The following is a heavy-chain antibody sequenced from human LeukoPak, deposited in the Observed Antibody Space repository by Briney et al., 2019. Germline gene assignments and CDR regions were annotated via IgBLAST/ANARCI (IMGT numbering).Heavy chain of an antibody. CDR2: INPNSGGT. J-gene: IGHJ4*02. CDR1: GYTFTGYY. D-gene: IGHD2/OR15-2a*01. CDR3: ARSLSRLSHQFDY. Sequence: ASVKVSCKASGYTFTGYYMHWVRQAPGQGLEWMGWINPNSGGTNYAQKFQGRVTMNSDTSISTAYMELSRLRSDDTAVYYCARSLSRLSHQFDYWGQGNLVTVSS. V-gene: IGHV1-2*02.